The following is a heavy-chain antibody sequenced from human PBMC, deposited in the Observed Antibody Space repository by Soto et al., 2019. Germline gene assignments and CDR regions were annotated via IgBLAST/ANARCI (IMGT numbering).Heavy chain of an antibody. CDR1: GYTFTAYD. CDR3: ARSSGRFSDFDH. Sequence: VXSVKVSCKTSGYTFTAYDLHWVRQAPGQGLEWMGWINPNSGDTNYAQKFQGRVTMTRDTSISTTYMDLTRLTSDDTAVFYCARSSGRFSDFDHWGQGTLVTVSS. J-gene: IGHJ4*02. V-gene: IGHV1-2*02. CDR2: INPNSGDT. D-gene: IGHD1-26*01.